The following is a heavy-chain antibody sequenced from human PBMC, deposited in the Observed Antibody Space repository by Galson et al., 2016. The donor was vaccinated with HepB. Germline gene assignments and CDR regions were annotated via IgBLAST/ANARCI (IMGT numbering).Heavy chain of an antibody. D-gene: IGHD2-2*01. V-gene: IGHV4-31*01. CDR1: GGSISSGGYY. CDR3: ARGGYQLQSLLYYYMDV. Sequence: TLSLTCIVSGGSISSGGYYWSWIRQHPGKGLEWIGYIYYRGNTHYNPSLKSQVTISVDTSKNHFSLKLSSVTAADTAVYYCARGGYQLQSLLYYYMDVWGKGTTVTVSS. CDR2: IYYRGNT. J-gene: IGHJ6*03.